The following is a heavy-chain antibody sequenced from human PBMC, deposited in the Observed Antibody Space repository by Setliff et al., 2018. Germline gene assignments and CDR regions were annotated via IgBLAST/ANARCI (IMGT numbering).Heavy chain of an antibody. V-gene: IGHV3-74*03. Sequence: PGGSLRLSCADSGFTFSRYWMRWVRQAPGKGLVWVSRLNEDGSITSYADSVKGRFTISRDNAKNSLYLQMNSLRAEDTAVYYCARLVDYYYYYMDVWGKGTTVTVSS. D-gene: IGHD1-26*01. J-gene: IGHJ6*03. CDR1: GFTFSRYW. CDR2: LNEDGSIT. CDR3: ARLVDYYYYYMDV.